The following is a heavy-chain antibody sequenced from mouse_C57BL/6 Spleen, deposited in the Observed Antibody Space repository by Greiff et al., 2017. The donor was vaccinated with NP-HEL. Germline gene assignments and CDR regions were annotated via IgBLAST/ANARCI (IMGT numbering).Heavy chain of an antibody. CDR3: ARGDYYGSSWYFDV. Sequence: VQLQQPGAELVRPGSSVKLSCEASGYTFTSYWMHWVKQRPIQGLEWIGNIDPSDSETHYNQKFKDKATLTVDKSSSTAYMQLSSLTSEDSAVYYCARGDYYGSSWYFDVWGTGTTVTVSS. CDR2: IDPSDSET. J-gene: IGHJ1*03. D-gene: IGHD1-1*01. V-gene: IGHV1-52*01. CDR1: GYTFTSYW.